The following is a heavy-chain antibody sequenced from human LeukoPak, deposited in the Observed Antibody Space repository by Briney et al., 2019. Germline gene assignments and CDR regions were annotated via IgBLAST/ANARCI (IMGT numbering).Heavy chain of an antibody. Sequence: GGSLRLSCAASGFTFSSYAMSWVRQAPWKRLEWVSAISGSGGSTYYADSVKGRFTISRDNSKNTLYLQMNSLRAEDTAVYYCAKVLYSSGWYDFDYWGQGTLVTVSS. V-gene: IGHV3-23*01. D-gene: IGHD6-19*01. J-gene: IGHJ4*02. CDR3: AKVLYSSGWYDFDY. CDR1: GFTFSSYA. CDR2: ISGSGGST.